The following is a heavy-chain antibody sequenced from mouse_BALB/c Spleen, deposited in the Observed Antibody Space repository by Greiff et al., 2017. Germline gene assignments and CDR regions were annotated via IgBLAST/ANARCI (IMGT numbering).Heavy chain of an antibody. CDR3: ARRGGYYAMDY. CDR2: ISSGSSTI. Sequence: EVKVVESGGGLVQPGGSRKLSCAASGFTFSSFGMHWVRQAPEKGLEWVAYISSGSSTIYYADTVKGRFTISRDNPKNTLFLQMTSLRSEDTAMYYCARRGGYYAMDYWGQGTSVTVSS. CDR1: GFTFSSFG. V-gene: IGHV5-17*02. J-gene: IGHJ4*01.